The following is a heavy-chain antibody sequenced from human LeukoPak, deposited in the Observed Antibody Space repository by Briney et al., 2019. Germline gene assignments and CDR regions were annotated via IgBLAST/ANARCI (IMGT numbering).Heavy chain of an antibody. CDR3: VKELKVADFTVGFDY. Sequence: ASVKVSCKVSGYTLTELSMHWVRQAPGKGLEWMGGFDPEDGETIYAQKFQGRVTMTEDTSTDTAYMELSSLRSEDTAVYYCVKELKVADFTVGFDYWGQGTLATVSS. D-gene: IGHD5-12*01. J-gene: IGHJ4*02. CDR1: GYTLTELS. CDR2: FDPEDGET. V-gene: IGHV1-24*01.